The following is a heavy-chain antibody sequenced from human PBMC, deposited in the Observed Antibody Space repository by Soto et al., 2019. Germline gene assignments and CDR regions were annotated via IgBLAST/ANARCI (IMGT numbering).Heavy chain of an antibody. CDR2: ISAYNGNT. J-gene: IGHJ6*02. D-gene: IGHD4-17*01. Sequence: GASVKVSCKASGYTFTSYGISWVRQAPGQGLEWMGWISAYNGNTNYAQKLQDRVTMTTDTSTSTAYMELRSLRSDDTAVYYCARGYGDYSYNYYYYYGMDVWGQGTTVTVSS. V-gene: IGHV1-18*01. CDR1: GYTFTSYG. CDR3: ARGYGDYSYNYYYYYGMDV.